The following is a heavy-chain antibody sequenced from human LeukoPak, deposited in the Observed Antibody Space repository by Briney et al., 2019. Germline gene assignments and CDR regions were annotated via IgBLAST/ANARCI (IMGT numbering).Heavy chain of an antibody. CDR1: GGSISSSSYY. D-gene: IGHD5-12*01. V-gene: IGHV4-39*07. CDR2: IYYSGST. CDR3: ARVSGYDWESFYDY. J-gene: IGHJ4*02. Sequence: SETLSLTCTVSGGSISSSSYYWGWIRQPPGKGLEWIGSIYYSGSTYYNPSLKSRVTISVDTSKNQFSLKLSSVTAADTAMYYCARVSGYDWESFYDYWGQGTLVTVSS.